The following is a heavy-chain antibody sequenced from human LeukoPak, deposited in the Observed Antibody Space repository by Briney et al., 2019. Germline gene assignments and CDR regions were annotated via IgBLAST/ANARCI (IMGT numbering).Heavy chain of an antibody. V-gene: IGHV4-38-2*02. J-gene: IGHJ4*02. CDR2: IYHSGST. Sequence: SETLSLTCTVSGYSISSGYYWGWIRQPPGKGLEWIGSIYHSGSTYYNPSLKSRVTISVDTSKNQFSLKLSSVTAADTAVYYCARAGGATRFFDYWGQGTLVTVSS. D-gene: IGHD1-26*01. CDR3: ARAGGATRFFDY. CDR1: GYSISSGYY.